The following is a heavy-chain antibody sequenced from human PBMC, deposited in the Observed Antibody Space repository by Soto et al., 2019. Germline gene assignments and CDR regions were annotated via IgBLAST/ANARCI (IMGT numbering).Heavy chain of an antibody. CDR2: IYSSGST. CDR1: GGSISSYY. D-gene: IGHD2-2*01. CDR3: ARVVRVTAAIPDHYYYYHGMDV. V-gene: IGHV4-59*01. J-gene: IGHJ6*02. Sequence: SETLSLTCTVSGGSISSYYWSWIRQPPGKGLEWIGYIYSSGSTNYNPSLKSRVTISVDTSKNQFSLKLSSVTAADTAVYYCARVVRVTAAIPDHYYYYHGMDVWGQGTTVTVSS.